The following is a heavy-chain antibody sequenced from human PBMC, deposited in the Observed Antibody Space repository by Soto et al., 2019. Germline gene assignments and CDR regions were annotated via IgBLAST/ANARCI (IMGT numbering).Heavy chain of an antibody. J-gene: IGHJ2*01. D-gene: IGHD5-12*01. CDR2: INHSGST. Sequence: QVQLQQWGAGLLKPSETLSLTCAVYGGSFSGYYWSWIRQPPGKGLEWIGEINHSGSTNYNPSLKSRVTISADTSKNQFSLKLSSVTAADTAVYCCARGWRGGRDFDLWGRGTLVTVSS. CDR3: ARGWRGGRDFDL. V-gene: IGHV4-34*01. CDR1: GGSFSGYY.